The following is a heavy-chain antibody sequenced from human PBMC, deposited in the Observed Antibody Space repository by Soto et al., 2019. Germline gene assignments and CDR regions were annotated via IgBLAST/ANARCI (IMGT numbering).Heavy chain of an antibody. Sequence: QVQLVESGGGVVQPGRSLRLSCAASGFTFSRFSMHWVRQAPGKGLAWVAVISYDGNNKHFAESVKGRFSISRDDSKNTAYLEMNNLRGDDSAVYYCARDHGMFLSYYYYGMDVWGQGTTVTVSS. CDR1: GFTFSRFS. J-gene: IGHJ6*02. CDR2: ISYDGNNK. CDR3: ARDHGMFLSYYYYGMDV. V-gene: IGHV3-30-3*01. D-gene: IGHD3-10*02.